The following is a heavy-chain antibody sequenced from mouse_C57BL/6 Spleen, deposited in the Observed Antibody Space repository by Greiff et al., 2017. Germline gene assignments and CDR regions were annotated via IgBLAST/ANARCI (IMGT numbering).Heavy chain of an antibody. V-gene: IGHV1-19*01. CDR2: INPYNGGT. Sequence: EVKLMESGPVLVKPGASVKMSCKASGYTFTDYYMNWVKQSHGKSLEWIGVINPYNGGTSYNQKFKGKATLTVDKSSSTAYMELNSLTSEDSAVYYCARRGEGYYDYDQYYFDYWGQGTTLTVSS. CDR1: GYTFTDYY. CDR3: ARRGEGYYDYDQYYFDY. D-gene: IGHD2-4*01. J-gene: IGHJ2*01.